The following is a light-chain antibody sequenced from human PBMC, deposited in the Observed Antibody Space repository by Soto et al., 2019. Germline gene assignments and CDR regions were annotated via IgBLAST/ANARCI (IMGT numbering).Light chain of an antibody. J-gene: IGLJ2*01. Sequence: QSVLTQPASVSGSPGQSITISCTGTSSDVGGYNSVSWYQQHTGKAPKLMIYEVSNRPSGVSNRFSGSKSGNTASLTISGLQAEDEADYYCSSYTGSNALVVFGGGTQLTVL. CDR3: SSYTGSNALVV. CDR1: SSDVGGYNS. V-gene: IGLV2-14*01. CDR2: EVS.